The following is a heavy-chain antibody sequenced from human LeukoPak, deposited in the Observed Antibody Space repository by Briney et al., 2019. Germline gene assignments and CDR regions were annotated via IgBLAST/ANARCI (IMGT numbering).Heavy chain of an antibody. V-gene: IGHV4-59*08. D-gene: IGHD2-15*01. CDR3: ARRAYCSGASCYSFDF. CDR2: IYYSGST. CDR1: GFTFSDYH. Sequence: PGGSLRLSCAASGFTFSDYHMSWIRQPPGKGLEWIGYIYYSGSTNYNPSLKSRVTISVDTSKNQFSLKLSSVTAADTAVYYCARRAYCSGASCYSFDFWGQGTLVTVSS. J-gene: IGHJ4*02.